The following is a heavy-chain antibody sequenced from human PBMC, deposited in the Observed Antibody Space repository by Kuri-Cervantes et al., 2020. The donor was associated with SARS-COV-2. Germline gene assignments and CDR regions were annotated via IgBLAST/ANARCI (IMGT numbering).Heavy chain of an antibody. CDR1: GFTFGDYA. CDR2: IRSKAYGGTT. V-gene: IGHV3-49*04. J-gene: IGHJ4*02. CDR3: AKTTMVQGVIISGWIDY. Sequence: GESLKISCTASGFTFGDYAMSWVRQAPGKGLEWVGFIRSKAYGGTTEYAASVKGRFTISRDDSKSIAYLQMNSLKTEDTAVYYCAKTTMVQGVIISGWIDYWGQGTLVTVSS. D-gene: IGHD3-10*01.